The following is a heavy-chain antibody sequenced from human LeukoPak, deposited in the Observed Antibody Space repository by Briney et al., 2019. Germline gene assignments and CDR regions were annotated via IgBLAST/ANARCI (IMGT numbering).Heavy chain of an antibody. CDR3: AKAAPDSGDYGMDV. Sequence: PGRSLRLPCVASEFTFSSYGMHWVRQAPGKGLEWVASISYDGSNNYYADSVKGRFTISRDNSKNTLYLQMNSLNTEDTAVYYCAKAAPDSGDYGMDVWGQGTTVTVSS. CDR1: EFTFSSYG. CDR2: ISYDGSNN. V-gene: IGHV3-30*18. J-gene: IGHJ6*02. D-gene: IGHD4-17*01.